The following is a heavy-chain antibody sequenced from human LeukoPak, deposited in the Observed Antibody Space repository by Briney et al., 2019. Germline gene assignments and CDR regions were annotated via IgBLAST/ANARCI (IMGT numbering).Heavy chain of an antibody. CDR3: ASGLAPHAFDI. V-gene: IGHV3-11*03. CDR1: GFTFRDYY. D-gene: IGHD3/OR15-3a*01. J-gene: IGHJ3*02. CDR2: ISSSSSYT. Sequence: PGGSLRLSCVASGFTFRDYYMSWIRQAPGKGLEWVSYISSSSSYTNYADSVKGRFTISRDNAKNSLYLQMNSLRAEDTAVYYCASGLAPHAFDIWGQGTMVTVSS.